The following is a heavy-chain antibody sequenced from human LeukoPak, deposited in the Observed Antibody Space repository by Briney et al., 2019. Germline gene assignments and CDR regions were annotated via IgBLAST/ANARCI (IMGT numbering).Heavy chain of an antibody. V-gene: IGHV4-39*01. CDR3: ARLTWSGYPSGAFDI. CDR1: GGSISSSSYY. D-gene: IGHD3-3*01. J-gene: IGHJ3*02. CDR2: IYYSGST. Sequence: SETLSLTCTVSGGSISSSSYYWGWIRQPPGKGLEWIGSIYYSGSTYYNPSLKSRVTISVDTSKNQFSLKLSSVTAADTAVYYCARLTWSGYPSGAFDIWGQGTMVTVSS.